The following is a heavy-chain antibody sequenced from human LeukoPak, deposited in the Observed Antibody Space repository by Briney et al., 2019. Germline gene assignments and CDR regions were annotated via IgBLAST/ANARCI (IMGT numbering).Heavy chain of an antibody. CDR3: ARGSNYGDRVDDLDS. CDR1: GFPFNSHW. Sequence: GGALLLYCAGSGFPFNSHWMALVRQAPGKGLEWVASIKQGGREKYYADSVKGRFTVSRDDAKNSLYFQMNSLSADDTAVYYCARGSNYGDRVDDLDSWGQGTKVTVSS. J-gene: IGHJ4*02. D-gene: IGHD4-17*01. V-gene: IGHV3-7*01. CDR2: IKQGGREK.